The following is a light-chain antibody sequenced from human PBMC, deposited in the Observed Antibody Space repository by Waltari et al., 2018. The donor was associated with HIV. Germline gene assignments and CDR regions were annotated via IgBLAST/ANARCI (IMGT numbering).Light chain of an antibody. J-gene: IGLJ1*01. V-gene: IGLV3-19*01. CDR1: TLTDVS. CDR2: GEN. Sequence: ELTQDPDVSVALGQTVRITCQGDTLTDVSPTWYQQKSGQAPVLVVFGENSRPSGIPDRFSASSSGNTAFLTISGAQAEDEADYYCNSRDSHTNHHFFGPGTKVTV. CDR3: NSRDSHTNHHF.